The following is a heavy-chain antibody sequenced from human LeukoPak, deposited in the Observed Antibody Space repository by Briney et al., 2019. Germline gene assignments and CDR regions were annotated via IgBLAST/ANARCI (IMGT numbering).Heavy chain of an antibody. CDR3: ARGGYQLRIFDY. Sequence: SQTLSLTCTVSGGSISSGGYYWSWIRQHPGKGLEWIGYIYYSGSTYYNPSLKSRVTISVDTSKNQFSLKLSSVTAADTAVYHCARGGYQLRIFDYWGQGTLVTVSS. CDR1: GGSISSGGYY. V-gene: IGHV4-31*03. D-gene: IGHD2-2*01. CDR2: IYYSGST. J-gene: IGHJ4*02.